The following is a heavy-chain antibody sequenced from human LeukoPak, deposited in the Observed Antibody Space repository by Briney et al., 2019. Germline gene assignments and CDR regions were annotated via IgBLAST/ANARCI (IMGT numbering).Heavy chain of an antibody. D-gene: IGHD3-3*01. CDR2: IYPGDSDT. CDR1: GYSFTSYW. Sequence: GESLKISCKGSGYSFTSYWIGWVRQMPGKGLEWMGIIYPGDSDTRYSPSFQGQVTISADKSISTAYLQWSSLKASDTAMYYCARHQNPTRITIFGVVFDAFDIWGQGTMVTVSS. CDR3: ARHQNPTRITIFGVVFDAFDI. V-gene: IGHV5-51*01. J-gene: IGHJ3*02.